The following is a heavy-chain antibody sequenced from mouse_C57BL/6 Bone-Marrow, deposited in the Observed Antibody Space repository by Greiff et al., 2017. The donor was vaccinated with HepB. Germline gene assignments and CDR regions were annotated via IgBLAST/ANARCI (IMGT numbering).Heavy chain of an antibody. CDR1: GYAFTNYL. CDR2: INPGRGGT. D-gene: IGHD2-3*01. Sequence: QVQLQQSGAELVRPGTSVKVSCKASGYAFTNYLIEWVKQRPGQGLEWIGVINPGRGGTNYNEKFKGKATLTADKSSSTAYMQLSSLTSEDSAVYFCARGGWLLRYWYFDVWGTGTTVTVSS. V-gene: IGHV1-54*01. CDR3: ARGGWLLRYWYFDV. J-gene: IGHJ1*03.